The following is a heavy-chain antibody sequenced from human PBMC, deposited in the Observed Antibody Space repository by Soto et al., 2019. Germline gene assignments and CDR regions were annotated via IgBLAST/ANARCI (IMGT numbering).Heavy chain of an antibody. CDR3: ARDLRPNTTRRSYSFYY. J-gene: IGHJ4*02. Sequence: GGSLSLSCAASGFTFSSYSMNWVRQAPGKGLEWVSSISSSSSYIYYADSVKGRFTISRDNAKNSLYLQMNSLRAEDTAVYYFARDLRPNTTRRSYSFYYWGQGTLVVVSS. CDR1: GFTFSSYS. V-gene: IGHV3-21*01. CDR2: ISSSSSYI. D-gene: IGHD6-6*01.